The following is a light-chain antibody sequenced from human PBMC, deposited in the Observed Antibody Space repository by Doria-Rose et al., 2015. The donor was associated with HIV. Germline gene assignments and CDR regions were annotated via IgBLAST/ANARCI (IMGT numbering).Light chain of an antibody. Sequence: DIQVTQSPSSLSASVGDRVTITCRASQGISNFSAWYQQKPGRVPKLLIYAASTLQSGVPSRFSGSGSGTDFSLTISTLQPEDVAIYYCQNYNSAPLTFGGGSKVEIK. CDR1: QGISNF. J-gene: IGKJ4*01. CDR3: QNYNSAPLT. CDR2: AAS. V-gene: IGKV1-27*01.